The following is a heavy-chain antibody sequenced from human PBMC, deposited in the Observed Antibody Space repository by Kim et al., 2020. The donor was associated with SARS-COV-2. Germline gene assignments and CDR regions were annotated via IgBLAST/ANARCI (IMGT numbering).Heavy chain of an antibody. CDR3: ARDRPRIQLWLGGPFDY. D-gene: IGHD5-18*01. Sequence: GGSLRLSCAASGFTFSSYAMHWVRQAPGKGLEWVAVISYDGSNKYYVDSVKGRFTISRDNSKNTLYLEMNSLRAEDTAVYYCARDRPRIQLWLGGPFDYWGQGTLVTVSS. CDR1: GFTFSSYA. CDR2: ISYDGSNK. V-gene: IGHV3-30*04. J-gene: IGHJ4*02.